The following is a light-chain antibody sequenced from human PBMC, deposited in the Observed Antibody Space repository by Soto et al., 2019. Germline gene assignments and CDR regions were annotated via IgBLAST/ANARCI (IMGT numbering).Light chain of an antibody. V-gene: IGKV1-39*01. J-gene: IGKJ2*01. CDR3: QQSDHSPIYT. CDR2: AAS. Sequence: DIQMTQSPSSLSASVGDRVTITCWASQSIGTSLNWYQQKPGEAPKLLIYAASSLQSGVPSRFSGSGSGTDFTLTISSLQPEDFATYYCQQSDHSPIYTFGQGTDLEIK. CDR1: QSIGTS.